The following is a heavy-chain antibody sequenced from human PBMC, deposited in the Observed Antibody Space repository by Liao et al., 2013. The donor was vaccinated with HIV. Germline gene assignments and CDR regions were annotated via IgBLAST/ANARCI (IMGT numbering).Heavy chain of an antibody. D-gene: IGHD2-2*01. CDR1: SGSLSDYY. CDR3: ARDQRCSSTSCYVGGRSYMDV. J-gene: IGHJ6*03. CDR2: IAQSGST. V-gene: IGHV4-34*01. Sequence: QVQLRQWGAGLLKPSETLSLTCAVYSGSLSDYYWSWIRQSPGKGLEWIGEIAQSGSTNYNPSLKSRVTMSVDTSKNQFSLKLTSVTAADTAVYYCARDQRCSSTSCYVGGRSYMDVWGGGTTVTVSS.